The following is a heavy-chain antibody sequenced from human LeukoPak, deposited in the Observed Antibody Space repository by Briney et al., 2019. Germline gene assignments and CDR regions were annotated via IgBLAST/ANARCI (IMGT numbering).Heavy chain of an antibody. D-gene: IGHD6-13*01. V-gene: IGHV3-23*01. CDR1: GFTFSSYA. CDR2: ISGSGGST. Sequence: GGSLRLSCAASGFTFSSYAMSWVRQAPGKGLEWVSAISGSGGSTYYADSVKGRFTISRDNSKNTLYLQMNSLRAEDMAVYYCAFLIAAAGYFDYWGQGTLVTVSS. CDR3: AFLIAAAGYFDY. J-gene: IGHJ4*02.